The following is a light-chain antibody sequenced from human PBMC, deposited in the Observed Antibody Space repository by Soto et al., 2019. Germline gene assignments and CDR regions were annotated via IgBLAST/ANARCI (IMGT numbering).Light chain of an antibody. Sequence: EILMTQSPASVSASLGDRATITCRASQGVSSWLAWYQQKPGQAPRLLIYAASSWQSGVPSRFSGSGSGTDLTITISRLQPEDFEVYYCQQYGSSPKTFGQGTKVDIK. CDR2: AAS. CDR3: QQYGSSPKT. CDR1: QGVSSW. J-gene: IGKJ1*01. V-gene: IGKV1-12*01.